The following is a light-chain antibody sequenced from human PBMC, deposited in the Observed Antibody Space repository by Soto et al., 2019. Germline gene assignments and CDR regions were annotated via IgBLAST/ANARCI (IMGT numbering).Light chain of an antibody. CDR2: AAS. CDR3: QQRNSYPIT. J-gene: IGKJ5*01. CDR1: QGISDY. Sequence: DIQLTQSPSFLSASVGDRVTITCRASQGISDYFAWYQQKLGKAPKLLIYAASTLQSGVPSRFSGSGSGTEFTLTISSLQPEDFATYYCQQRNSYPITLGQGTRLEIK. V-gene: IGKV1-9*01.